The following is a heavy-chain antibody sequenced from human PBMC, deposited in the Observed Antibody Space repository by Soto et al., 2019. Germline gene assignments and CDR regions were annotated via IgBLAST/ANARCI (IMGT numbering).Heavy chain of an antibody. CDR3: ARAQTVGATASAADFDY. CDR1: GGTFSSYA. Sequence: QEQLVQSGAEVKKPGSSVKVSCKASGGTFSSYAISWVRQAPGQGLEWMGRIIPIFGTANYAQKFQGRVTITADESTSTAYMELTSLRSEDTAVYYCARAQTVGATASAADFDYWGQGTLVTVSS. J-gene: IGHJ4*02. V-gene: IGHV1-69*18. D-gene: IGHD1-26*01. CDR2: IIPIFGTA.